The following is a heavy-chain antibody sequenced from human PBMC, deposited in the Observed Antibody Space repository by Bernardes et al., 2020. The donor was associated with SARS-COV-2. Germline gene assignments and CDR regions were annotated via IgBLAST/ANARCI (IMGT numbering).Heavy chain of an antibody. CDR2: ISYDGSNK. J-gene: IGHJ6*02. Sequence: GGSLRVSCAASGFTFSSYGMHWVRQAPGKGLEWVAVISYDGSNKYYADSVKGRFTISRDNSKNTLYLQMNSLRAEDTAVYYCAKDFHVHPSTYYYYYYGMDVWGQGTTVTVSS. CDR3: AKDFHVHPSTYYYYYYGMDV. CDR1: GFTFSSYG. D-gene: IGHD3-10*02. V-gene: IGHV3-30*18.